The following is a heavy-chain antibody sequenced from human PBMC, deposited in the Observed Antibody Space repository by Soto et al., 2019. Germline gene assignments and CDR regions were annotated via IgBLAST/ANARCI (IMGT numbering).Heavy chain of an antibody. CDR2: IYWDDDT. J-gene: IGHJ3*02. CDR3: AHQVAPWILYI. CDR1: GFSLSTSGVG. D-gene: IGHD5-18*01. Sequence: QITLKESGPTLVKPTQTLTLTCTFSGFSLSTSGVGVGWIRQPPGKALEWLAVIYWDDDTRYSPSLDSRLTITKDTSKNQVVLTMTNMDPVDTATYYCAHQVAPWILYIWGQGTMVTVSS. V-gene: IGHV2-5*02.